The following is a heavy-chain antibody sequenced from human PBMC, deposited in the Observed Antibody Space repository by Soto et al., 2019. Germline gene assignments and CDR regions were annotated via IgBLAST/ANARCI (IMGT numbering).Heavy chain of an antibody. D-gene: IGHD3-16*02. V-gene: IGHV4-59*01. CDR2: SYYSGST. CDR3: ARSLSKWFDP. Sequence: QVQLQESGPGLVKPSETLSLTCTVSGGSISSYYWSWIRQPPGKGLEWIGYSYYSGSTNYNPSLKSRVTISVDTSKNQFSLKLSSVTAADTAVYYCARSLSKWFDPWGQGTLVTVSS. CDR1: GGSISSYY. J-gene: IGHJ5*02.